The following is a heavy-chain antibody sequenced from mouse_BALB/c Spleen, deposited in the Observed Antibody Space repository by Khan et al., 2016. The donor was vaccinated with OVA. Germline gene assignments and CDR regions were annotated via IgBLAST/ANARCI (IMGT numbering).Heavy chain of an antibody. CDR2: INTHSGVP. D-gene: IGHD2-14*01. Sequence: QVQLQQPGPELKKPGETVRISCKASGYTFTTAGMQWVQKMPGKGLKWIGWINTHSGVPKYAEDFKGRFAFSLETSASTVYLQITNLKNEDTATYFCARGGAAFYRNDGGAMDYWGQGTSVTVSS. J-gene: IGHJ4*01. CDR3: ARGGAAFYRNDGGAMDY. CDR1: GYTFTTAG. V-gene: IGHV9-4*02.